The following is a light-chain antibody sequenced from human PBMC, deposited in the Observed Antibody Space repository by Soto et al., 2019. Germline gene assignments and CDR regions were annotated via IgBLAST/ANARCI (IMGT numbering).Light chain of an antibody. CDR2: QNN. J-gene: IGLJ2*01. Sequence: QSVLTQPPSMSGAPGQRVSISCTGSSSNIGAGYDVHWYEHLPGTAPKLLIYQNNNRPSGVPDRFSGSKSGTSASLAITGLQAEDEADYYCQSYDSSLSAVVFGGGTKLTVL. CDR3: QSYDSSLSAVV. CDR1: SSNIGAGYD. V-gene: IGLV1-40*01.